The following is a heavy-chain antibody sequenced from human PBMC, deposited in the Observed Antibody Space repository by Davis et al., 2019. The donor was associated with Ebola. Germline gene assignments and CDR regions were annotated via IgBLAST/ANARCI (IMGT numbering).Heavy chain of an antibody. CDR2: IYYSGST. J-gene: IGHJ4*02. CDR1: GGSISSYY. D-gene: IGHD5-18*01. CDR3: ARNTAMPYYFDY. Sequence: SETLSLTCTVSGGSISSYYWSWIRQPPGKGLEWIGYIYYSGSTNYNPSLKSRVTISVDTSKNQFSLKLSSVTAADTAVYYCARNTAMPYYFDYWGQGTLVTVSS. V-gene: IGHV4-59*01.